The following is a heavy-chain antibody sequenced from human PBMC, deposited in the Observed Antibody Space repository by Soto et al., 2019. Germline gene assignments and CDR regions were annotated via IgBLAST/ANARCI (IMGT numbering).Heavy chain of an antibody. V-gene: IGHV3-33*01. J-gene: IGHJ4*02. CDR1: GFTFSSYG. CDR3: ASRGISAVDFDH. CDR2: IWYDGSNK. Sequence: QVQLVESGGGVVQPGKSLTLSCAASGFTFSSYGMHWVRQAPGKGLEWVALIWYDGSNKYYVDSVKGRFTISRDNSRNTLNLQMTSRRVEDTAVYYCASRGISAVDFDHWGQGTLVTVSS. D-gene: IGHD6-13*01.